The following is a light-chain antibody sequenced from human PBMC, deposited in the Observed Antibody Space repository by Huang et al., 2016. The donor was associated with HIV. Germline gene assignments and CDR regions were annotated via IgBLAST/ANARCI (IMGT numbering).Light chain of an antibody. V-gene: IGKV1-8*01. J-gene: IGKJ3*01. CDR3: QQYYSYPVFT. CDR2: AAS. Sequence: AIRMTQSPSSLSASTGDRVTITCRASQGISSYLAWYQQNPGKAPKLLIYAASTLQSGVPSRFSGSGSGTDFTLTISCLQSEDFATYYCQQYYSYPVFTFGPGTKVDIK. CDR1: QGISSY.